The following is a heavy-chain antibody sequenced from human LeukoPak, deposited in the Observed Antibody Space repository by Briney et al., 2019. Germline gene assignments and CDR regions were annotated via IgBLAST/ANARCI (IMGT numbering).Heavy chain of an antibody. V-gene: IGHV4-59*10. Sequence: SETLSLTCAVYGGSFSGYYWSWIRQPAGKGLEWIGRIYTSGSTNYNPSLKSRVTMSVDTSNNQFSLNLSSVTAADTAVYHCARDGATVAWRAFDVWGQGTMVTVSS. CDR3: ARDGATVAWRAFDV. D-gene: IGHD4-23*01. J-gene: IGHJ3*01. CDR1: GGSFSGYY. CDR2: IYTSGST.